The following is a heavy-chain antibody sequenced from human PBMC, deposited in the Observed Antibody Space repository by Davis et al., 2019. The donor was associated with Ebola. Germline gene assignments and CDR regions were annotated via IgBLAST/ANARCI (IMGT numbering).Heavy chain of an antibody. CDR1: RYTFTTYY. D-gene: IGHD3-3*01. V-gene: IGHV1-69*13. Sequence: SVKVSCKASRYTFTTYYLHWVRQAPGQGLQWMGEIIPIFGTANYAQKFQGRVTITADESTSTAYMELSSLRSEDTAVYYCARVGLRFLEWLGDYGMDVWGQGTTVTVSS. CDR3: ARVGLRFLEWLGDYGMDV. J-gene: IGHJ6*02. CDR2: IIPIFGTA.